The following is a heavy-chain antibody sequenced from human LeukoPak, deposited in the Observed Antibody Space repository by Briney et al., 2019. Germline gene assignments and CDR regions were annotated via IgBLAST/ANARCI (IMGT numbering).Heavy chain of an antibody. V-gene: IGHV3-48*02. D-gene: IGHD3-3*01. Sequence: LSGGPLRLSCAASGFTFSNAWMSWVRQAPGKGLEWVSYISSSSSTIYYADSVKGRFTISRDNAKNSLYLQMNSLRDEDTAVYYCARDPWIWSGYYHPYFDYWGQGTLVTVSS. CDR2: ISSSSSTI. CDR1: GFTFSNAW. CDR3: ARDPWIWSGYYHPYFDY. J-gene: IGHJ4*02.